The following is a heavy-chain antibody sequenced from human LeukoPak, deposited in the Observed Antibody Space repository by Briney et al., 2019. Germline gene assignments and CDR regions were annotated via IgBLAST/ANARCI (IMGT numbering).Heavy chain of an antibody. Sequence: SQTLSLTCTVSGGSISSGSYYWSWIRQPAGKGLEWIGRIYTSGSTNYNPSLKSRVTISVDTSKNQFSLKLSSVTAADTAVYYCARQEPGNWFDPWGQGTLVIVSS. J-gene: IGHJ5*02. D-gene: IGHD1-26*01. CDR3: ARQEPGNWFDP. CDR2: IYTSGST. V-gene: IGHV4-61*02. CDR1: GGSISSGSYY.